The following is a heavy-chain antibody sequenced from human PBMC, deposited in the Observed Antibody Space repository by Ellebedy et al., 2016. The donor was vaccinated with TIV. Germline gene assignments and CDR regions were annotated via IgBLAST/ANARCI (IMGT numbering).Heavy chain of an antibody. V-gene: IGHV3-23*01. Sequence: GGSLRLSCAASGFTFGTYAMNWVRQAPGKGLEWVSGIIGNGRDIRYADSAKGRFTISRDNSKNTLYLQMSRLRAEDTATYYCTKDRTPDGMWNFDFWGQGTLVTVSS. CDR3: TKDRTPDGMWNFDF. D-gene: IGHD1-1*01. CDR2: IIGNGRDI. CDR1: GFTFGTYA. J-gene: IGHJ4*02.